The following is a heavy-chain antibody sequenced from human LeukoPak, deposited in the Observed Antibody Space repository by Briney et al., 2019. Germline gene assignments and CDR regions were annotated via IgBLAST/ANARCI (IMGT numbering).Heavy chain of an antibody. CDR1: GYTFTNYG. D-gene: IGHD6-13*01. J-gene: IGHJ6*03. V-gene: IGHV1-18*01. CDR3: AISSSWYPRYMDV. CDR2: ISAYNGKT. Sequence: ASVKVSCKASGYTFTNYGINWVRQAPGQGLEWMGWISAYNGKTHYAQKLQGRVTMTTDTSTSTAYMELRSLRSDDTAMYYCAISSSWYPRYMDVWGKGTTVTIPS.